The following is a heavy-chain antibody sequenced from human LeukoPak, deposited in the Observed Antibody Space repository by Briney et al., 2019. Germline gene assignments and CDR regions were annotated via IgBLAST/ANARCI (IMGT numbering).Heavy chain of an antibody. Sequence: SETLSLTCTVSGGSIRTYYWSWIRQPAGKGLEWVCHIYASGSTKYNPSLKSRVTMSVDTSKNQFSLRLSSVTAADTAVYYCAREPSGWYGGFDYWGQGTLVTVSS. CDR3: AREPSGWYGGFDY. CDR2: IYASGST. J-gene: IGHJ4*02. CDR1: GGSIRTYY. D-gene: IGHD6-19*01. V-gene: IGHV4-4*07.